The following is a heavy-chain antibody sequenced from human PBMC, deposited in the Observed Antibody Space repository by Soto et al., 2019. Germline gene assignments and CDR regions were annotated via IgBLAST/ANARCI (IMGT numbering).Heavy chain of an antibody. Sequence: EVQLVESGGGLIQPGGSLRLSCAASGFTVSSNYMSWVHQAPGKGLEWVSVIYSGGSTYYADSVKGRFTISRDNSKNTLYLQMNSLRAEDTAEYYCARDRVESGYPEYFQHWGQGTLVTVSS. CDR3: ARDRVESGYPEYFQH. D-gene: IGHD3-22*01. CDR2: IYSGGST. CDR1: GFTVSSNY. V-gene: IGHV3-53*01. J-gene: IGHJ1*01.